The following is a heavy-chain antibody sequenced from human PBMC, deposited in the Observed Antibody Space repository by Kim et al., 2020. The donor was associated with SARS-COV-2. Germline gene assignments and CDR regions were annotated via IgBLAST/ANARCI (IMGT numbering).Heavy chain of an antibody. CDR1: GGSVSSGSYY. CDR3: ARVPVAAIFGVVIVRGGMDV. CDR2: IYYSGST. V-gene: IGHV4-61*01. D-gene: IGHD3-3*01. J-gene: IGHJ6*02. Sequence: SETLSLTCTVSGGSVSSGSYYWSWIRQPPGKGLEWIGYIYYSGSTNYNPSLKSRVTISVDTSKNQFSLKLSSVTAADTAVYYCARVPVAAIFGVVIVRGGMDVWGQGTTFTVSS.